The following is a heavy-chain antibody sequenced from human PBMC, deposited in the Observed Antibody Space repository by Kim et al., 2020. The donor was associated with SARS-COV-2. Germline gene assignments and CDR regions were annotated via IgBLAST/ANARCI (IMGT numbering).Heavy chain of an antibody. V-gene: IGHV2-5*02. Sequence: SGPTLVNPTQTLTLTCTFSGFSLITYGVSVGWIRRAPGKALEWLAVIYWDNDNRLSPFLETRLTITKDTSKNQVVLTMTNMDVADTATYFCAHSPSYNWFDAWGQGTLVTVSS. J-gene: IGHJ5*02. CDR2: IYWDNDN. CDR1: GFSLITYGVS. CDR3: AHSPSYNWFDA.